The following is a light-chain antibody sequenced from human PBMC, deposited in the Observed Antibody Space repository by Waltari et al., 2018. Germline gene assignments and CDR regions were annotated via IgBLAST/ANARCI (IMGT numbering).Light chain of an antibody. V-gene: IGLV3-21*02. Sequence: SYVLTQPPSVSVAPGQTATIARGETNLGNKSLHWYRQKPGQAPVLVGYDDSDRPSGIPERFSGSNSGTATLTISGVEGGDEADYYCQVWDSSDDHVVFGGGTKLTVL. CDR1: NLGNKS. CDR2: DDS. CDR3: QVWDSSDDHVV. J-gene: IGLJ2*01.